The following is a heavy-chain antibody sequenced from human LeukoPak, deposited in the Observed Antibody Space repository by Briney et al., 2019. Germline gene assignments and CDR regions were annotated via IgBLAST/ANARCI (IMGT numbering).Heavy chain of an antibody. J-gene: IGHJ4*02. V-gene: IGHV4-34*01. CDR3: ARARARGQNRYYFDY. D-gene: IGHD1-14*01. Sequence: SETLSLTCDVYGGSFSGYYWSWIRQPPEKGLEWIGEINHSGSTNYNPSLKSRVTISVDTSKNQFSLKLSSVTAADTAVYYCARARARGQNRYYFDYWGQGTLVTVSS. CDR1: GGSFSGYY. CDR2: INHSGST.